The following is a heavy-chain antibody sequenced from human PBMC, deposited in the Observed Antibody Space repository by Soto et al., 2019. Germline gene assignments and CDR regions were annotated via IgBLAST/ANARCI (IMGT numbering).Heavy chain of an antibody. Sequence: QVQLVQSGAEVKKPGASVKVSCKASGYTFTSYGISWVRQAPGQGLEWMGWISAYNGNTNYAQKLQGRVTMTTDPSTSTAYMELRSLRSDDTAVYYWAGVVVGPASPPRGFDPWGQGTLVTVSS. D-gene: IGHD2-2*01. CDR2: ISAYNGNT. CDR1: GYTFTSYG. J-gene: IGHJ5*02. CDR3: AGVVVGPASPPRGFDP. V-gene: IGHV1-18*01.